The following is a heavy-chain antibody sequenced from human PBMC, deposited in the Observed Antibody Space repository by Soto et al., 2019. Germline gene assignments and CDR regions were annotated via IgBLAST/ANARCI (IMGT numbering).Heavy chain of an antibody. J-gene: IGHJ5*02. V-gene: IGHV1-8*01. Sequence: ASVKVSCKASGYSFTNNDVSWVRQATGQGLEWMGWMNPGSGDTGYAQKFQGRVTVTRDISIATAYMELSSLRSDDTAIYYCARMETFGSLNWFDPWGQGTLVTVSS. CDR1: GYSFTNND. CDR2: MNPGSGDT. D-gene: IGHD3-16*01. CDR3: ARMETFGSLNWFDP.